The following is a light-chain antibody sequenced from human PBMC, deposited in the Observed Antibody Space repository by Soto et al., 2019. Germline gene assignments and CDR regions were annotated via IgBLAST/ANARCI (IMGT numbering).Light chain of an antibody. V-gene: IGKV3-15*01. J-gene: IGKJ1*01. CDR2: GAS. CDR3: QQYNNWPPRWT. Sequence: EIVMTQSPATLSVSPGERATLSCRASQSVSSNLAWYQQKPGQAPRLLIYGASTRATGIPARFSGSGSGTEFTLTISSLQPEDFAVYYCQQYNNWPPRWTFGQGTKVEIK. CDR1: QSVSSN.